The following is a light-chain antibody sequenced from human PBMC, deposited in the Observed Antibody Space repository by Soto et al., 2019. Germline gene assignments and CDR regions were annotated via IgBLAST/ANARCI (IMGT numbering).Light chain of an antibody. CDR3: QHYDSLPIT. CDR2: GAS. Sequence: DIVLTQSPGTLSLSPGESATLSCRASPSVSSSYLAWYQQKPGQPPRLLIYGASSRATGIPDRFSGRGSGTDFTLTISRLQPEDFAVFDCQHYDSLPITFGQGTRLDIK. J-gene: IGKJ5*01. V-gene: IGKV3-20*01. CDR1: PSVSSSY.